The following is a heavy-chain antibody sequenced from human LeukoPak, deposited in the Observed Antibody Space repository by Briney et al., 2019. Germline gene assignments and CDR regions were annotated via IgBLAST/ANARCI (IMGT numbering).Heavy chain of an antibody. CDR2: ISSSGSSK. CDR3: GRISGSYYGVDY. D-gene: IGHD1-26*01. CDR1: GFTFSNYR. J-gene: IGHJ4*02. V-gene: IGHV3-48*03. Sequence: GGSLRLSCAASGFTFSNYRMSWVRQAPGKGLEWVSKISSSGSSKYYADSVKGRFTVSRDNAKNSLFLQMHSLRAEDTAVYYCGRISGSYYGVDYWGQGTLVTVSS.